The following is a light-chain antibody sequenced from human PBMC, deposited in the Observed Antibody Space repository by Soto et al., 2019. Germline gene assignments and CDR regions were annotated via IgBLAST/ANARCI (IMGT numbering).Light chain of an antibody. V-gene: IGKV1-5*03. J-gene: IGKJ4*01. CDR2: RAS. CDR3: QQYEAYPLT. CDR1: QSIKTW. Sequence: DIPLTQSPSTLSASVGDRVTITCRASQSIKTWLAWYQQRPGKAPKLLVYRASSLESGVPSRFSGSGSATEFTLTISTLQPDDFATYYCQQYEAYPLTFGGGTRVEI.